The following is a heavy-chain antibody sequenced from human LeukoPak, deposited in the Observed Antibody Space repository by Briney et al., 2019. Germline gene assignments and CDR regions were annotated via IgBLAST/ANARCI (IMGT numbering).Heavy chain of an antibody. Sequence: NPSETLSLTCTVSGGSISSSSYYWGWIRQPPGKGLEWIGSIYYSGSTYYNPSLKSRVTISVDTSKNQFSLKLSSVTAADTAVYYCARIPLGYCSGGSCYSGDYYGMDVWGQGTTVTVSS. D-gene: IGHD2-15*01. CDR2: IYYSGST. V-gene: IGHV4-39*07. J-gene: IGHJ6*02. CDR3: ARIPLGYCSGGSCYSGDYYGMDV. CDR1: GGSISSSSYY.